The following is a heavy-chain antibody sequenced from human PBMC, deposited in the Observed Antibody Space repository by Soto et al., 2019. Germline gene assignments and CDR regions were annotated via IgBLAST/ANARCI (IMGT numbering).Heavy chain of an antibody. CDR1: GFSFSHYA. V-gene: IGHV3-30*04. D-gene: IGHD3-10*01. J-gene: IGHJ5*02. CDR2: ISYDGENQ. Sequence: GGSLRLSCAASGFSFSHYAMHWVRQPPGKGLGWVALISYDGENQYFTDSVRGRFTISRDNSKTAVYLEMNNLRLGDTATYYCVSPHSESSNAFDLWGQGTLVTVSS. CDR3: VSPHSESSNAFDL.